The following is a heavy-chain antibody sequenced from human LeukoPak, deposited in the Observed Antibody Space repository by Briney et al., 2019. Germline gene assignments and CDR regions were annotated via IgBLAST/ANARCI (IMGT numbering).Heavy chain of an antibody. D-gene: IGHD3-10*01. J-gene: IGHJ4*02. V-gene: IGHV4-39*01. CDR1: GVFINSNTYS. CDR3: ARHGGYYYGSGSYYPFDY. Sequence: SETLSLTCTVSGVFINSNTYSWGWIRQPPGEGLEWIGTISYTGNTYYNSSLKSRLTISVDTSKTQFSLKLSSVTAADTAVYYCARHGGYYYGSGSYYPFDYWGQGTLVTVSS. CDR2: ISYTGNT.